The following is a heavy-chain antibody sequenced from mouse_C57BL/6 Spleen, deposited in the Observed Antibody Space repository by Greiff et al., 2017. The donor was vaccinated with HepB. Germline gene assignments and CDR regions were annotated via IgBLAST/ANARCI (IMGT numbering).Heavy chain of an antibody. CDR1: GFNINDDY. J-gene: IGHJ3*01. CDR2: IYPENGDT. V-gene: IGHV14-4*01. D-gene: IGHD2-5*01. Sequence: EVMLVESGAELVRPGASVKLSCTASGFNINDDYMHWVKQRPEQGLEWIGWIYPENGDTEYASKFQGKATITADTSSNTAYLQLSSLTSEDAAVYYCTRYSNYVFAYWGQGTLVTVSA. CDR3: TRYSNYVFAY.